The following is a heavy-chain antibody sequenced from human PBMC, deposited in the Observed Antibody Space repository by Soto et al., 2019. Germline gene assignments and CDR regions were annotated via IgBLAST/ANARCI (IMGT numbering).Heavy chain of an antibody. CDR1: GYTFTNHG. Sequence: QVQLVQSGAEVKKPGASVQVSCKASGYTFTNHGISWVRQAPGQGLEWLGWISANNGDTNYAQKFTGRVTVTTDTSTSTGYMELRSLRSEDTAVYYCARMVRGSNIDYYHYMDVWGKGTTVTVSS. J-gene: IGHJ6*03. CDR2: ISANNGDT. V-gene: IGHV1-18*01. CDR3: ARMVRGSNIDYYHYMDV. D-gene: IGHD3-10*01.